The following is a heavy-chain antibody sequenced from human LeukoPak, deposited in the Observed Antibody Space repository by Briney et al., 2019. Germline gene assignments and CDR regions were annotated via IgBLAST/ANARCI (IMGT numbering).Heavy chain of an antibody. D-gene: IGHD4-17*01. CDR1: GGSISSGGYS. CDR3: ARGRSYGDYDAFDI. CDR2: IYHSGST. Sequence: SQTPSLTCAVSGGSISSGGYSWSWIRQPPGKGLEWIGYIYHSGSTYYNPSLKSRVTISVDRSKNQFSLKLSSVTAADTAAYYCARGRSYGDYDAFDIWGQGTMVTASS. V-gene: IGHV4-30-2*01. J-gene: IGHJ3*02.